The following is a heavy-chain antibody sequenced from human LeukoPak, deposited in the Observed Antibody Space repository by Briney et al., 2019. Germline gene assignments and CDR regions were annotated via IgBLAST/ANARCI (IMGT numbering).Heavy chain of an antibody. J-gene: IGHJ6*03. D-gene: IGHD3-10*01. CDR2: ISGNGGST. V-gene: IGHV3-23*01. CDR1: GFTFSSYT. CDR3: AKCPMAYYYYMDV. Sequence: GGSLTLSCAASGFTFSSYTMSWVRQAPGKGLEWVSAISGNGGSTYYADSVKGRFTISRDNSKNTLYLQMNNLRAEDTAVYYCAKCPMAYYYYMDVWGKGTTVTVSS.